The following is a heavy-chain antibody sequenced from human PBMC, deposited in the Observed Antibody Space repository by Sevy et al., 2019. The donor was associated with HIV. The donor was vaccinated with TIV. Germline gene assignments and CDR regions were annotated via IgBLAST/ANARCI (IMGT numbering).Heavy chain of an antibody. Sequence: GGSLRLSCVASGLPFSRLGMHWVRQAPGRGLEWVAIISNDESDKEYADSVKGRFTISRDNSKDMLYLQMNSLRLEDTAVYYCANSRGKYDGSSWLYYHYAVDVWGQGTTVTVSS. J-gene: IGHJ6*02. D-gene: IGHD6-13*01. CDR1: GLPFSRLG. CDR2: ISNDESDK. V-gene: IGHV3-30*18. CDR3: ANSRGKYDGSSWLYYHYAVDV.